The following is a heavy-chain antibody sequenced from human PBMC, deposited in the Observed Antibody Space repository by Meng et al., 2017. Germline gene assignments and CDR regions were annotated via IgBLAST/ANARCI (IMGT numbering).Heavy chain of an antibody. V-gene: IGHV4-39*07. CDR3: ARDGHSYNYFDY. J-gene: IGHJ4*02. D-gene: IGHD5-18*01. CDR2: IYYSGST. Sequence: RQLQEAGPGLVKPSETLSLTCTGSGGSISSSSYYWGWIRQPPGKGLEWIGSIYYSGSTYYNPSLKSRVTISVDTSKNQFSLKLSSVTAADTAVYYCARDGHSYNYFDYWGQGTLVTVSS. CDR1: GGSISSSSYY.